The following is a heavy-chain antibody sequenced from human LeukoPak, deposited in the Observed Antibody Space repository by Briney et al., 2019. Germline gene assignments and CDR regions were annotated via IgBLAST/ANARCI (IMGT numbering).Heavy chain of an antibody. CDR1: GYTFTSYG. D-gene: IGHD6-13*01. CDR2: ISAYSGNT. V-gene: IGHV1-18*01. CDR3: AKIIQTAAGRYYYYGMDV. J-gene: IGHJ6*02. Sequence: ASVRVSCKASGYTFTSYGISWVQQAPGQGLEWMGWISAYSGNTNYAQKLQGRVTMTTDTSRSTAYMELRSLRSDDTAVYYCAKIIQTAAGRYYYYGMDVWGQGTTVTVSS.